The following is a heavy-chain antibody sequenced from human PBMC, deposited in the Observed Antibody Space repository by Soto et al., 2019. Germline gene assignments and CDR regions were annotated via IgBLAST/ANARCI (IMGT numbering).Heavy chain of an antibody. Sequence: QLQLQESGPGLVKPSETLSLTCTVSGGSISSSSYYWGWIRQPPGKGLEWIGSIYYSGSTYYNPSLKSRVTISVETSKNQFSLKLSSVTAADTAVYYCARTSLAAAGRVIKTRHYYGMDVWGQGTTVTVSS. CDR3: ARTSLAAAGRVIKTRHYYGMDV. CDR2: IYYSGST. V-gene: IGHV4-39*01. D-gene: IGHD6-13*01. J-gene: IGHJ6*02. CDR1: GGSISSSSYY.